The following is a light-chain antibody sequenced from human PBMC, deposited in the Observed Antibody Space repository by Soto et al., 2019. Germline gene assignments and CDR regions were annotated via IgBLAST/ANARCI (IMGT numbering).Light chain of an antibody. CDR3: QQYNSYPT. J-gene: IGKJ4*01. CDR2: DAS. V-gene: IGKV1-5*01. Sequence: DIQMTQSPSSLSVSVGDRVTITCRASQRVTTWLAWYQQKPGQAPNLLIHDASTLEPGVPSRFRGSGSGTVFTLTISNLQPDDFATYYCQQYNSYPTFGGGTKVDIK. CDR1: QRVTTW.